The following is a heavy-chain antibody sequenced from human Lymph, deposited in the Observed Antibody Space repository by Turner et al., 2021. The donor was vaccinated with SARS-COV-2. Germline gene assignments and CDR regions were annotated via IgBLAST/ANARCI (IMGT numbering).Heavy chain of an antibody. J-gene: IGHJ6*02. CDR2: IYSGGTT. V-gene: IGHV3-53*02. CDR1: GIIVSRNY. D-gene: IGHD6-13*01. CDR3: ARDLGTYGMDV. Sequence: EVELVVTGVGLIQRGGSLRLSCAASGIIVSRNYMNWVRQAPGKGLEWVSVIYSGGTTYYADSVKGRFTISRDNSKNTLYLQMNSLRVEDTAVYYCARDLGTYGMDVWGQGTTVTVSS.